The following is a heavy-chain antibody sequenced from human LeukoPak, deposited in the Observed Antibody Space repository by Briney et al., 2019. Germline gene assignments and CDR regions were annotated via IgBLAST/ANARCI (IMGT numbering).Heavy chain of an antibody. D-gene: IGHD3-22*01. CDR2: IYPGDSDT. Sequence: HGESLKISCKGSGYSFTSYWIGWVRQMPGKGLECMGIIYPGDSDTRYSPSFQGQVTIPADKSISTAYLQWSSLKASDTAMYYCARSGSGYYSGLDYWGQGTLVTVSS. CDR1: GYSFTSYW. J-gene: IGHJ4*02. V-gene: IGHV5-51*01. CDR3: ARSGSGYYSGLDY.